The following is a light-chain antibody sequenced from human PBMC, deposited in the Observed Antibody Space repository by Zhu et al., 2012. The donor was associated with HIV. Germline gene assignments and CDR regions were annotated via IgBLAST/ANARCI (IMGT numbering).Light chain of an antibody. CDR2: GAS. Sequence: EIVLTQSPGTLSLSPGERATLSCRTSQVVDSNYLAWYQHKPGQPPRPVIYGASTRAAGIPGRFSGSASGTDFTLTISRLEPEDFAVYSCQQFGSSPPTFGQGTKVE. J-gene: IGKJ1*01. V-gene: IGKV3-20*01. CDR3: QQFGSSPPT. CDR1: QVVDSNY.